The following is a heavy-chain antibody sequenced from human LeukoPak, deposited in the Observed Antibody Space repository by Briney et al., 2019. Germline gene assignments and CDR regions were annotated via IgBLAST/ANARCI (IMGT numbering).Heavy chain of an antibody. CDR1: GGSISSYY. CDR2: IYYSGST. J-gene: IGHJ3*02. V-gene: IGHV4-59*01. CDR3: ATSSTSLGAFDI. Sequence: SETLSLTCTVSGGSISSYYWSWIRQPPGKGLEWIGYIYYSGSTNYNPSLKRRGTISVDTSKNQFSLKLSSVTAADTAVYYCATSSTSLGAFDIWGQGTMVTVSS. D-gene: IGHD2-2*01.